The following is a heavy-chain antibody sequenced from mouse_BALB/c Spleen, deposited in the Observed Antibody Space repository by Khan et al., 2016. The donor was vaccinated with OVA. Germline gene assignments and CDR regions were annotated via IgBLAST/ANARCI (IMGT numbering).Heavy chain of an antibody. CDR3: ARNYYYDEGLAY. J-gene: IGHJ3*01. D-gene: IGHD2-4*01. Sequence: QVQLQQSGPGLVQPSQSLSITCTVSGFSLTSYGVHWVRQSPGKGLEWLGVIWSDGSTDYNAAFISRLSISKDNSKSQVFFKMNSLQANDTAIYYCARNYYYDEGLAYWGQGTMVTVSA. CDR1: GFSLTSYG. CDR2: IWSDGST. V-gene: IGHV2-2*02.